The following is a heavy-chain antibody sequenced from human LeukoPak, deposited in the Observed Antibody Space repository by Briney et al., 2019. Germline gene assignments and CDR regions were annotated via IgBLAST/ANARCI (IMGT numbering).Heavy chain of an antibody. CDR3: ARGFRGYSFGGGFYFDY. CDR2: IYHSGST. Sequence: PSGTLSLTCAVSGGSISSSNWWSWVRQPPGKGLEWIGEIYHSGSTNYNPSLKSRVTISVDTSKNQFSLKLSSVTAADTAVYYCARGFRGYSFGGGFYFDYWGQGTLVTVSS. D-gene: IGHD5-18*01. CDR1: GGSISSSNW. V-gene: IGHV4-4*02. J-gene: IGHJ4*02.